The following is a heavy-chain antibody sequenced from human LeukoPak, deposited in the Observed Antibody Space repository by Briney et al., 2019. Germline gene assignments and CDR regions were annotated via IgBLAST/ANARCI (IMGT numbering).Heavy chain of an antibody. CDR1: GYSISSGYY. V-gene: IGHV4-38-2*02. D-gene: IGHD6-13*01. J-gene: IGHJ3*02. CDR2: IYHSGST. CDR3: ARGKYNSRWEAFDI. Sequence: SETLSLTCTVSGYSISSGYYWGWIRQPPGKGLEWIGSIYHSGSTYYNPSLKSRVTISVDTSKNQFSLKLSSVTAADTAVYYCARGKYNSRWEAFDIWGQGTMVIVSS.